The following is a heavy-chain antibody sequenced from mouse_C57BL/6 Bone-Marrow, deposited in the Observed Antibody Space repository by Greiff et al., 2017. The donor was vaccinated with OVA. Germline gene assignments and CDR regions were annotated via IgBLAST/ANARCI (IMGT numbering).Heavy chain of an antibody. CDR3: ARLGLFLNWERDY. D-gene: IGHD4-1*01. V-gene: IGHV1-55*01. CDR1: GYTFTSYW. J-gene: IGHJ2*01. CDR2: IYPGSGST. Sequence: VQLQQPGAELVKPGASVKMSCKASGYTFTSYWITWVKQRPGQGLEWIGDIYPGSGSTNYNEKFKSKATLTVDTSSSTAYMQLSSLTSEDSAVYYCARLGLFLNWERDYWGQGTTLTVSS.